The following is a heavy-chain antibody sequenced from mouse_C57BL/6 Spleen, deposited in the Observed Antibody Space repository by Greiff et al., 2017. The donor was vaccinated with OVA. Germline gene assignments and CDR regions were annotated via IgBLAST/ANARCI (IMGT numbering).Heavy chain of an antibody. Sequence: EVKLQESGPELVKPGASVKIPCKASGYTFTDYNMDWVKQSHGKSLEWIGDINPNNGGTIYNQKFKGKATLTVDKSSSTAYMELRSLTSEDTAVYYCARGWLLPPTWCAYWGQGTLVTVSA. D-gene: IGHD2-3*01. J-gene: IGHJ3*01. V-gene: IGHV1-18*01. CDR2: INPNNGGT. CDR1: GYTFTDYN. CDR3: ARGWLLPPTWCAY.